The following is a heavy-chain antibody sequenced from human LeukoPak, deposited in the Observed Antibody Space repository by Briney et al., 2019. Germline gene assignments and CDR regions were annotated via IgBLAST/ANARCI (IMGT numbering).Heavy chain of an antibody. J-gene: IGHJ2*01. D-gene: IGHD6-19*01. V-gene: IGHV3-21*01. CDR1: GFTFSSYS. CDR2: ISSSSSYI. CDR3: ARDPSVAGTYWYFDL. Sequence: GGSLRLSCAASGFTFSSYSMNWVRQAPGKGLEWVSSISSSSSYIYYADSVKGRFTISRDNAKNSLYLQMNSLRAEDTAVYYCARDPSVAGTYWYFDLWGRGTLVTVSS.